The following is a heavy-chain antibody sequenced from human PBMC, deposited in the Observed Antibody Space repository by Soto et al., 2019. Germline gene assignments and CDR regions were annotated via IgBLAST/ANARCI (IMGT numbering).Heavy chain of an antibody. CDR3: ARTHDIVVVVAATGAFDI. Sequence: GGSLRLSCAASGFTFSSYWMLWVRQAPGKGLVWVSRINSDGSSTSYADSVKGRFTISRDNAKNTLYLQMNSLRAEDTAVYYCARTHDIVVVVAATGAFDIWGQGTMVTVSS. CDR2: INSDGSST. V-gene: IGHV3-74*01. CDR1: GFTFSSYW. J-gene: IGHJ3*02. D-gene: IGHD2-15*01.